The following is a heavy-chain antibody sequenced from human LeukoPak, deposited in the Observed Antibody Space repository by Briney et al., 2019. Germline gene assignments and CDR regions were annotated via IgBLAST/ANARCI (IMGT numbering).Heavy chain of an antibody. CDR1: GFTFGDYA. CDR2: IRSKAYGGTT. CDR3: TRAITMIVVVIARFDP. D-gene: IGHD3-22*01. Sequence: GGSLRLSCTASGFTFGDYAMGWFRQAPGKGLEWVGFIRSKAYGGTTEYAASVKGRFTISRDDSKSIAYLQMNSLKTEDTAVYYCTRAITMIVVVIARFDPWGQGTLVTVSS. V-gene: IGHV3-49*03. J-gene: IGHJ5*02.